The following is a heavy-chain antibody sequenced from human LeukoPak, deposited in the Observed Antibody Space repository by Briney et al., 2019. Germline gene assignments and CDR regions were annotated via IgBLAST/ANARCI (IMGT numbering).Heavy chain of an antibody. J-gene: IGHJ4*02. CDR1: GYTFTSYD. Sequence: ASVKVSCKTSGYTFTSYDINWVRQASGQGLEWMGWMNPNSGNTGSAQKFQGRVTLTRNTSITTAYMELSSLTSDGTAVYYCARGASRSFDYWGQGTLVTVSS. CDR3: ARGASRSFDY. CDR2: MNPNSGNT. V-gene: IGHV1-8*03.